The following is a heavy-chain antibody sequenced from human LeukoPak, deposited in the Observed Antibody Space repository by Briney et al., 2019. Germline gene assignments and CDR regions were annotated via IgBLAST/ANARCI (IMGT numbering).Heavy chain of an antibody. CDR1: GFTFSSYA. Sequence: GGSLRLSCAASGFTFSSYAMSWVRQAPGKGLEWVSAISGSGGSTYYADSVKGRFTTSRDNSKNTLYLQMNSLRAEDTAVYYCAGCTATVTTTSHYFDYWGQGTLVTVSS. V-gene: IGHV3-23*01. J-gene: IGHJ4*02. CDR3: AGCTATVTTTSHYFDY. D-gene: IGHD4-17*01. CDR2: ISGSGGST.